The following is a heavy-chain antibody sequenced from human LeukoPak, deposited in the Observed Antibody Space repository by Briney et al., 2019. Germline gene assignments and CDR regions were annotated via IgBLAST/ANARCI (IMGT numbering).Heavy chain of an antibody. CDR2: IKQDGSEK. CDR1: GFTFSSYW. J-gene: IGHJ6*04. D-gene: IGHD3-10*01. Sequence: PGGSLRLSCAASGFTFSSYWMSWVRQAPGKGLEWVANIKQDGSEKYYVDSVKGRFTISRDNAKNSLYLQMNSLRAEDTAVYYCARDSEEAGPGCMDVWGKGTTVTVSS. CDR3: ARDSEEAGPGCMDV. V-gene: IGHV3-7*01.